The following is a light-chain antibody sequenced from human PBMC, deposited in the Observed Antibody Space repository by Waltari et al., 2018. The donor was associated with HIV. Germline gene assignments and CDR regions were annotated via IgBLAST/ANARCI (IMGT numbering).Light chain of an antibody. CDR3: CSYAGSSTFGFYV. J-gene: IGLJ1*01. V-gene: IGLV2-23*02. CDR1: GSDVGDYKY. Sequence: QSALTQPASVSGSPEQSITISCPGAGSDVGDYKYVSWYQQYPGKAPKLIIYDVHKRPSGVSNRVTGSKSGNTASLTIAGLRAEDEADYYSCSYAGSSTFGFYVFGTGTKVTVL. CDR2: DVH.